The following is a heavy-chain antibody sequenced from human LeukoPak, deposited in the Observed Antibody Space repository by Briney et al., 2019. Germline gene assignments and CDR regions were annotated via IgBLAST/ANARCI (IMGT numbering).Heavy chain of an antibody. CDR1: GYTFTDYY. Sequence: ASVKLSCKASGYTFTDYYLHWVRQAPGQGLEWMGWINPNTGGTKYAQKFQGRVTMTRDTSISTAYMELSRLSSDDTAVYYCGRELHSNFDYWGQGTLVTVSS. CDR3: GRELHSNFDY. D-gene: IGHD2/OR15-2a*01. V-gene: IGHV1-2*02. J-gene: IGHJ4*02. CDR2: INPNTGGT.